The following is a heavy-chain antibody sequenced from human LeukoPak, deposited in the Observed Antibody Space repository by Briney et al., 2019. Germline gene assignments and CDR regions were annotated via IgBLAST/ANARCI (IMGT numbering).Heavy chain of an antibody. V-gene: IGHV3-9*01. Sequence: GRSLRLSCAASGFTFDDYAMHWVRQAPGKGLEWVSGISWNSGSIGYADSVKGRFTISRDNSKNTLYLQMNSLRPEDTGVYYCAKDLGGWANWFDPWGQGTPVTVSS. CDR2: ISWNSGSI. D-gene: IGHD6-19*01. J-gene: IGHJ5*02. CDR3: AKDLGGWANWFDP. CDR1: GFTFDDYA.